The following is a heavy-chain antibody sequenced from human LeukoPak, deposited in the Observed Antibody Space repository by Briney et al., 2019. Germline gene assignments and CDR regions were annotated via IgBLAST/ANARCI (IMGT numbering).Heavy chain of an antibody. J-gene: IGHJ4*02. Sequence: SQTLSLTCAISGDSVSSNSAAWNWIRQSPSRGLEWLVRTYYRSKWYNDYAVSVKSRITINPDTSKNQFSLQLNSVTPEDTAVYYCARAGFTFSDYFGSFFDYWGQGTLVTVSS. CDR1: GDSVSSNSAA. V-gene: IGHV6-1*01. D-gene: IGHD3-10*01. CDR2: TYYRSKWYN. CDR3: ARAGFTFSDYFGSFFDY.